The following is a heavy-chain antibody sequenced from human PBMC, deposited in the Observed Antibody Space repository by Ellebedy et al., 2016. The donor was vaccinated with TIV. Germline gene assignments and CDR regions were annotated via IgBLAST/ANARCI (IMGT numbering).Heavy chain of an antibody. CDR1: GYTFTSYA. CDR2: INAGNGNT. D-gene: IGHD4-17*01. CDR3: AREKTTLGYYGLDV. Sequence: ASVKVSCKASGYTFTSYAMHWVRQAPGQRLEWMGWINAGNGNTKYSQKFQGRVTITRDTSARTAYMDLRSLRSEDTAVYYCAREKTTLGYYGLDVWGQGTTVTVSS. V-gene: IGHV1-3*01. J-gene: IGHJ6*02.